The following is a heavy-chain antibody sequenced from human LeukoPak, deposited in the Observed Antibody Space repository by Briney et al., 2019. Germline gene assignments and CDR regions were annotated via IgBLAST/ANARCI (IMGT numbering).Heavy chain of an antibody. J-gene: IGHJ4*02. D-gene: IGHD5-12*01. V-gene: IGHV4-39*07. CDR2: INHSGST. Sequence: SETLSLTCTVSGGSISSSSYYWGWIRQPPGKGLEWIGEINHSGSTNYNPSLKSRVTISVDTSKNQFSLKLSSVTAADTAVYYCARRKLHSAYSRAPFDYWGQGTLVTVSS. CDR1: GGSISSSSYY. CDR3: ARRKLHSAYSRAPFDY.